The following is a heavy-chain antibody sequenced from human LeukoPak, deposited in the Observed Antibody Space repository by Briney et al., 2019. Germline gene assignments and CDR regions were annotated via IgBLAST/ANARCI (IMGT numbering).Heavy chain of an antibody. V-gene: IGHV3-48*04. CDR3: ATDSPETAAFYY. J-gene: IGHJ4*02. CDR2: IVGSSSTI. CDR1: GFSFSAYS. Sequence: GGSLRLSCAASGFSFSAYSMNWVRQAPGKGLERVSYIVGSSSTIYYADSVKGRFTISRDNAKNSLYLQMDSLRAEDTAVYYCATDSPETAAFYYWGQETLVTVSS. D-gene: IGHD1-1*01.